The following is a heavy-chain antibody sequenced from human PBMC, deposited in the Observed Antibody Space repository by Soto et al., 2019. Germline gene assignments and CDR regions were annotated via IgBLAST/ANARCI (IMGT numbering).Heavy chain of an antibody. CDR3: ARGGTFYYAGGTYSYDIDF. J-gene: IGHJ4*02. D-gene: IGHD3-10*01. CDR1: GGTFSNYA. CDR2: IIPKFGAA. Sequence: ASVKVSCKVSGGTFSNYAISWVRQAPGQGLEWMGGIIPKFGAAYYAQTFQGRVAITADEYPTTAYMELSRLRSEDTAVYYCARGGTFYYAGGTYSYDIDFWGQGSLVTVSS. V-gene: IGHV1-69*13.